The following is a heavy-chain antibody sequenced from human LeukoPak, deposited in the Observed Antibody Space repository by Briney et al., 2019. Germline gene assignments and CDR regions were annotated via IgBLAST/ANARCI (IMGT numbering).Heavy chain of an antibody. V-gene: IGHV4-38-2*01. Sequence: PSETLSLTCAVSGYPINHGYYWGWIRQPPGKGLEWIGSIYHSGSTYYNPSLKSRVTISVDTSKNQFSLKLNSVTAADTAVYYCARGAYSGSLEGAFDIWGQGTMVTVSS. CDR3: ARGAYSGSLEGAFDI. D-gene: IGHD1-26*01. CDR2: IYHSGST. CDR1: GYPINHGYY. J-gene: IGHJ3*02.